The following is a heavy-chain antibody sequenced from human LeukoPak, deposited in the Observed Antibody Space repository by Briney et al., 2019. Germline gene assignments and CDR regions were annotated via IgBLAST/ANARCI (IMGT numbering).Heavy chain of an antibody. V-gene: IGHV1-69*13. CDR3: ARGGTGDGYYYMDV. J-gene: IGHJ6*03. CDR1: GGTFSSYA. CDR2: IIPIFGTA. Sequence: ASVKVSCKASGGTFSSYAISWVRQAPGQGLEWMGGIIPIFGTANYAQKFQGRVTITADESTGTAYMELSSLRSEDTAVYYCARGGTGDGYYYMDVWGKGTTVTVSS. D-gene: IGHD7-27*01.